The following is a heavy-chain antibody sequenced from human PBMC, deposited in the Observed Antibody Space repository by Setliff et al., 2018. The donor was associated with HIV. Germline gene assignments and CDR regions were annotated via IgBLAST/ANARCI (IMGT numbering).Heavy chain of an antibody. CDR1: GVSMRTHY. V-gene: IGHV4-59*11. J-gene: IGHJ4*02. Sequence: PSETLSLTCNVSGVSMRTHYWSWVRLPPGKRLEWIGYVLYSGNTNYNPSFKSRVTVSLDEAKNQFSLTLKSVTSADTAVYYCATEGREKLALFDHWCLGILVTVSS. CDR3: ATEGREKLALFDH. D-gene: IGHD6-6*01. CDR2: VLYSGNT.